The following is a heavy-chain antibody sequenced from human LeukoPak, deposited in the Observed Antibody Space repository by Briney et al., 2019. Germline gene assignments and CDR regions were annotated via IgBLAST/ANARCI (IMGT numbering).Heavy chain of an antibody. J-gene: IGHJ4*02. CDR2: ISGSGGEI. D-gene: IGHD6-19*01. CDR1: GFTFSDYY. Sequence: GGSLRLSCAASGFTFSDYYMSWIRQAPGKGLEWVSSISGSGGEIHYADSVKGRFTISRDNSKNTVYLQMNSLRDEDTAVFYCARGGCGQRIDYWGQGTLVTVSS. V-gene: IGHV3-23*01. CDR3: ARGGCGQRIDY.